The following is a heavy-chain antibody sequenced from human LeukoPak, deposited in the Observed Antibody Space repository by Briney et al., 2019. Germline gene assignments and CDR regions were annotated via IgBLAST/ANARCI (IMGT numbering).Heavy chain of an antibody. V-gene: IGHV3-23*01. CDR3: AKSGSGNYYDRFDY. CDR2: ISDGGGST. Sequence: QPGGSLRLSCAASGFTFSSYAMSWVRQAPGKGLEWVSVISDGGGSTYYADSVKGRFTISSDSSKNTLYLQMNSLRAEDTAVYYCAKSGSGNYYDRFDYWGQGTLITVSS. D-gene: IGHD3-10*01. J-gene: IGHJ4*02. CDR1: GFTFSSYA.